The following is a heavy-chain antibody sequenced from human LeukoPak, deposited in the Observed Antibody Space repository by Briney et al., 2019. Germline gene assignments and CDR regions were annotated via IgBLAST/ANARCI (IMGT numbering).Heavy chain of an antibody. CDR3: AKSPQTYIDAFDI. J-gene: IGHJ3*02. D-gene: IGHD4-11*01. CDR2: IYTSGTT. V-gene: IGHV4-4*07. Sequence: SETLSLTCTVSGGSISSYYWSWIRQPAGKGLEWIGRIYTSGTTYYNPSLKSRVTMSVDTSKNQFSLRLSSVTAADTAVYYCAKSPQTYIDAFDIWGQGTVVTVSS. CDR1: GGSISSYY.